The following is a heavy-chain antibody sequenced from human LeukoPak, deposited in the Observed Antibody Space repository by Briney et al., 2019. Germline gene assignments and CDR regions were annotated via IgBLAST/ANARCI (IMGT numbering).Heavy chain of an antibody. Sequence: EASVKVSCKASGYTFTSYDISWVRQATGQGLEWMGWMNPNSGNTGYARKFQGRVTMTRNTSISTAYMELSSLRSEDTAVYYCARGRYAGDYGDYVLYDYWGQGTLVTVSS. CDR2: MNPNSGNT. CDR3: ARGRYAGDYGDYVLYDY. V-gene: IGHV1-8*01. J-gene: IGHJ4*02. CDR1: GYTFTSYD. D-gene: IGHD4-17*01.